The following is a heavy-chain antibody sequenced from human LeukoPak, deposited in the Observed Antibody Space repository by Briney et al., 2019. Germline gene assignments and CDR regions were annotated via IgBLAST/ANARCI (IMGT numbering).Heavy chain of an antibody. V-gene: IGHV1-24*01. J-gene: IGHJ3*02. D-gene: IGHD3-9*01. CDR3: ATDLRYFDWSSARYAFDI. CDR1: GYTLTELS. Sequence: ASVKVSCKVSGYTLTELSMHWVRQAPGKGLEWMGGFDPEDGETIYAQKFQGRVTMTEDTSTATAYMELSSLRSEDTAVYYCATDLRYFDWSSARYAFDIWGQGTMVTVSS. CDR2: FDPEDGET.